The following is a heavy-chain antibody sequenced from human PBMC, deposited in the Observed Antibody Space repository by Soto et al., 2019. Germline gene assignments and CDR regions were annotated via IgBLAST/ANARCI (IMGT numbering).Heavy chain of an antibody. J-gene: IGHJ6*02. CDR3: ARIAVAGKPAVDYYGMDV. CDR2: IIPIFGTA. V-gene: IGHV1-69*13. Sequence: GASVKVSCKASGGTFSSYAISWVRQAPGQGLEWMGGIIPIFGTANYAQKFQGRVTITADESTSTAYMELSSLRSEDTAVYYCARIAVAGKPAVDYYGMDVWGQGTTVTVSS. CDR1: GGTFSSYA. D-gene: IGHD6-19*01.